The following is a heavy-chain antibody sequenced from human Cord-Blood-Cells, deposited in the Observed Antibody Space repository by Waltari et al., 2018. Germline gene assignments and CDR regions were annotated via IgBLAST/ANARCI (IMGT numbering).Heavy chain of an antibody. CDR1: GGSISSSNW. J-gene: IGHJ4*02. V-gene: IGHV4-4*02. Sequence: QVQLQESGPGLVKPSGTLSLTCAVSGGSISSSNWWSWVRQPPGKGLEWIGEINHGGSTNYNPSLKSRVTISVDTSKNQFSLKLSSVTAADTAVYYCARVPDYDYVWGSYRYFDYWGQGTLVTVSS. CDR3: ARVPDYDYVWGSYRYFDY. CDR2: INHGGST. D-gene: IGHD3-16*02.